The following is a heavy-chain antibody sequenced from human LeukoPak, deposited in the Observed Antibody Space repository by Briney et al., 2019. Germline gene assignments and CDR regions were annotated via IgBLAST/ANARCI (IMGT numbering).Heavy chain of an antibody. V-gene: IGHV3-48*03. CDR1: GFTFSTYE. J-gene: IGHJ4*02. CDR3: AREGGGGFYNTSGYYYSYYFDY. D-gene: IGHD3-22*01. Sequence: GGSLRLSCAASGFTFSTYEMNWVRQAPGKGLEWVSYISTSGPIIYYADSMKGRFTFSRDNAKNSLYLQMNSLRAEDTAVYYCAREGGGGFYNTSGYYYSYYFDYWGQGTLVTVSS. CDR2: ISTSGPII.